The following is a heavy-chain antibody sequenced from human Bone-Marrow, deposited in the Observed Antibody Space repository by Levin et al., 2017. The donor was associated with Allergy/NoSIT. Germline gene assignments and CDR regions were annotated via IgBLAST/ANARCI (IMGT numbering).Heavy chain of an antibody. J-gene: IGHJ3*02. D-gene: IGHD3-22*01. CDR1: GFPFDDYA. CDR2: INWNSGTK. V-gene: IGHV3-9*01. CDR3: AKARSVVAFHDALDI. Sequence: GGSLRLSCAASGFPFDDYAIHWVRQGPGKGLEWVSGINWNSGTKGYADSVKGRFTISRDNARNSLYLQMNRLITEDTALYYCAKARSVVAFHDALDIWGQGTMVTVSS.